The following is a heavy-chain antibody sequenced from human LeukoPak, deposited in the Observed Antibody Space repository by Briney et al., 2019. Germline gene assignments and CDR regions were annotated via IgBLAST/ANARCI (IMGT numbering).Heavy chain of an antibody. CDR1: GGSISSGSYY. D-gene: IGHD3-3*01. CDR2: IYTSGST. J-gene: IGHJ4*02. Sequence: SQTLSLTCTVSGGSISSGSYYWSWIRQPAGKGLEWIGRIYTSGSTNYNPSLKSRVTISVDTSKNQFSLKLSSVTAADTAVYYCARGPAIFGVVIIKPLDYWGQGTLVTVSS. CDR3: ARGPAIFGVVIIKPLDY. V-gene: IGHV4-61*02.